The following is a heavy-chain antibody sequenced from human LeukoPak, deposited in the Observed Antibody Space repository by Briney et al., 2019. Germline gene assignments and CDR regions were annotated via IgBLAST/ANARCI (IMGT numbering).Heavy chain of an antibody. CDR2: IIPILGIA. CDR3: ARVSSTRICYYYYMDV. D-gene: IGHD2-2*01. Sequence: GASVKVSCKASGGTFSSYTISWVRQAPGQGLEWMGRIIPILGIANYAQKFQGRVTITADKSTSTAYMELSSLRSEDTAVYYCARVSSTRICYYYYMDVWGKGTTVTVSS. V-gene: IGHV1-69*02. CDR1: GGTFSSYT. J-gene: IGHJ6*03.